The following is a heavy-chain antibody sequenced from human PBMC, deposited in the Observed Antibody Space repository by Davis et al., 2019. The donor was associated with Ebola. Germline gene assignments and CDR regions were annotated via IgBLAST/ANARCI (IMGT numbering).Heavy chain of an antibody. J-gene: IGHJ4*02. CDR1: AYTFTGYY. V-gene: IGHV1-2*04. D-gene: IGHD2-15*01. CDR3: AREGYCSGGSCLYFDY. Sequence: ASVKVSCKASAYTFTGYYFHWVRQAPGQGLEWMGWINPNSGGTNYAQKFQGWVTMTRDTSISTAYMELSRLRSDDTAVYYCAREGYCSGGSCLYFDYWGQGTLVTVSS. CDR2: INPNSGGT.